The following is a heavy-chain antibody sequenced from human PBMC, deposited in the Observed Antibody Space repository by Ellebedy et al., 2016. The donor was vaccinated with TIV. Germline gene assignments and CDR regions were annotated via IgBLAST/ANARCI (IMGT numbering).Heavy chain of an antibody. CDR1: GFTFSSYP. CDR3: AKLGFDILTGSGGMDV. J-gene: IGHJ6*02. V-gene: IGHV3-23*01. CDR2: IGGSGGST. Sequence: GGSLRLSCAASGFTFSSYPMTWVRQAPGKGLEWVSSIGGSGGSTYYADSVKGRFTISRDNSMDTLYLQMNSLGVGDTAVYYCAKLGFDILTGSGGMDVWGQGTTVTVSS. D-gene: IGHD3-9*01.